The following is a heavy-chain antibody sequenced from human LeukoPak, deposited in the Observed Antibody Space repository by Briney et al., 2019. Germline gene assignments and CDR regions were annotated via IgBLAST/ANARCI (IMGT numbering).Heavy chain of an antibody. V-gene: IGHV4-59*08. Sequence: SETLSFTCTVSGGSISGFHWSWLRQPPGKGLEWIGYIHYSGSTDYNPSLKSRVTISVDTSKNQFSLKLSSVTAADTAVYYCTRHLDYYGSGSYEYWGQGTLVTVSS. D-gene: IGHD3-10*01. CDR2: IHYSGST. J-gene: IGHJ4*02. CDR3: TRHLDYYGSGSYEY. CDR1: GGSISGFH.